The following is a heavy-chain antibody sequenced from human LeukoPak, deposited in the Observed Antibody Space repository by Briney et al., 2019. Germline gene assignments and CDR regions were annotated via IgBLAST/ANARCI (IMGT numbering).Heavy chain of an antibody. V-gene: IGHV3-9*01. Sequence: GGSLRLSCAASGFTFDDYAMFWVRQAAGKGLEGVSGINWDSKNIGYAASVKGRFTISRDNAKNSLYLQMNSLRAEDTAFYYCAKGNRDSSGFYYYYGMDVWGQGTTVTVSS. CDR2: INWDSKNI. CDR1: GFTFDDYA. D-gene: IGHD3-22*01. CDR3: AKGNRDSSGFYYYYGMDV. J-gene: IGHJ6*02.